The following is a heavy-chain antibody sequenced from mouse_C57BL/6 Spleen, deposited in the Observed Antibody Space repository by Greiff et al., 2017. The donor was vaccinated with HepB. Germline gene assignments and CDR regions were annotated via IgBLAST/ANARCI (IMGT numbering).Heavy chain of an antibody. CDR3: ARTDYYGSSYYFDY. CDR1: GYTFTDYY. J-gene: IGHJ2*01. CDR2: INPNNGGT. D-gene: IGHD1-1*01. V-gene: IGHV1-26*01. Sequence: EVQLQQSGPELVKPGASVKISCKASGYTFTDYYMNWVKQSHGKSLEWIGDINPNNGGTRYNQKFKGKATLTVDKSSSTAYMELRSLTSEDSAVYYCARTDYYGSSYYFDYGGQGTTLTVSS.